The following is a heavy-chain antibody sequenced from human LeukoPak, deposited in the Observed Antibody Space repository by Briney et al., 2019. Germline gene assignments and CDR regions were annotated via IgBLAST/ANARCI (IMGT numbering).Heavy chain of an antibody. CDR1: GGSISSGGYY. CDR3: ATTREGRLYYYYGMDV. CDR2: IYYSGST. Sequence: SETLSLTCTVSGGSISSGGYYWSWIRQHPGKGLEWIGYIYYSGSTYYNPSLKSRVTTSVDTSKNQFSLKLSSVTAADTAVYYCATTREGRLYYYYGMDVWGQGTAVTVSS. V-gene: IGHV4-31*03. D-gene: IGHD1-1*01. J-gene: IGHJ6*02.